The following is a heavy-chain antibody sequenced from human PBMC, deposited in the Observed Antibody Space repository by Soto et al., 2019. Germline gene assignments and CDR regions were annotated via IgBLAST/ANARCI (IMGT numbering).Heavy chain of an antibody. CDR1: GYNFNGYY. J-gene: IGHJ4*02. CDR2: THPNTGGA. CDR3: AKVISTIGSKQWLAQTKHQALDY. V-gene: IGHV1-2*02. Sequence: QVNLVQSGAEVKKPGASVKVSCKASGYNFNGYYIHWVRQAPGQGLEWMGWTHPNTGGANYAQKFQGKVIMTTDTSISTAYLELRSLTSDDTAVYYCAKVISTIGSKQWLAQTKHQALDYWGQGTLVTVSS. D-gene: IGHD6-19*01.